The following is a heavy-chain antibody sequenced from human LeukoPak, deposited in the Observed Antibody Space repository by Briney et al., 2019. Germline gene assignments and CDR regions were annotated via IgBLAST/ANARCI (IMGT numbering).Heavy chain of an antibody. V-gene: IGHV4-38-2*02. CDR3: ARDSSSLYGHFDI. Sequence: SETLSLTCTVSGYSISSGYYWGWIRQPPGKGLEWIGSIYHSGSTYYNPSLKSRVTISVDTSKNQFSLKLSSVTAADTAVYYCARDSSSLYGHFDIWGQGTMVTVSS. CDR1: GYSISSGYY. J-gene: IGHJ3*02. D-gene: IGHD3-16*02. CDR2: IYHSGST.